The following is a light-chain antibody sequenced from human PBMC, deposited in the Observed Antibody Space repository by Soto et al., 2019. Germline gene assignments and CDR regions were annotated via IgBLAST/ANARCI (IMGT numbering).Light chain of an antibody. CDR2: DAS. V-gene: IGKV1-33*01. J-gene: IGKJ5*01. CDR1: QNINNY. CDR3: QQYENLPT. Sequence: DMQMTQPPCSLSASVGDRVSITCQASQNINNYLNWYQQKPGRAPKLLIYDASNLEAGVPSRFRGSGSGTDFTFTISRLQPEDIATYYCQQYENLPTFGQGTRLEIK.